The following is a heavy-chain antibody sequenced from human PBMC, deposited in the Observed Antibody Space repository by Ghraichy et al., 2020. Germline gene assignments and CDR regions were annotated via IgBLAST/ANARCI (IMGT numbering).Heavy chain of an antibody. Sequence: SGPTLVKPTQTLTLTCTFSGFSLSTTAVGVGWVRQPPGKALEWLALIYWNDDNHYSSSLNSRLTVTKDTSKNQVVLTMTNMDPVDTATYYCAHTSGWLHDYWGQGTVVTVS. CDR1: GFSLSTTAVG. V-gene: IGHV2-5*01. CDR2: IYWNDDN. CDR3: AHTSGWLHDY. D-gene: IGHD6-19*01. J-gene: IGHJ4*02.